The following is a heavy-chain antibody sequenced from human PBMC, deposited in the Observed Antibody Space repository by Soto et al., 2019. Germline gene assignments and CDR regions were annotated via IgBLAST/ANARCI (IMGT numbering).Heavy chain of an antibody. CDR3: AGGIVVVPAAPLDY. D-gene: IGHD2-2*01. CDR2: ISSSSSYI. J-gene: IGHJ4*02. V-gene: IGHV3-21*01. CDR1: GFTFSSYS. Sequence: GGSLRLSCAASGFTFSSYSMNWVRQAPGKGLEWVSSISSSSSYIYYADSVKGRFTISRDNAKNSLYLQMNSLRAEDTAVYYCAGGIVVVPAAPLDYWGQGTLVTVSS.